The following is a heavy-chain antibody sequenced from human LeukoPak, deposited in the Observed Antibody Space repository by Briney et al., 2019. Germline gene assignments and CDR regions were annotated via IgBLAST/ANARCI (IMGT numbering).Heavy chain of an antibody. D-gene: IGHD3-10*01. V-gene: IGHV3-30*18. CDR2: ISYDGSNK. CDR3: AKDSRGNYFDY. J-gene: IGHJ4*02. CDR1: GFTFSSYG. Sequence: GGSLRLSCAASGFTFSSYGMHWVRQAPGKGLEWVAVISYDGSNKYYADSVKGRFTISRDNSKNTLYLQMNSLRAEDTAVYYCAKDSRGNYFDYWGQGTLVTVSS.